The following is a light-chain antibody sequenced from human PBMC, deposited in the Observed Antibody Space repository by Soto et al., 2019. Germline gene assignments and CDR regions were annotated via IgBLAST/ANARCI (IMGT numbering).Light chain of an antibody. Sequence: DIPLTQSPSFLAAFVGDTVTITCRDSQAMSTYLAWYQQKPGKVPRLLIRSASTLQSGVPPRFSGGGSGTEFTLTISTLQPDDSGIYYCQQLNGYQLAFGGGTNVEIK. CDR2: SAS. CDR3: QQLNGYQLA. J-gene: IGKJ4*01. V-gene: IGKV1-9*01. CDR1: QAMSTY.